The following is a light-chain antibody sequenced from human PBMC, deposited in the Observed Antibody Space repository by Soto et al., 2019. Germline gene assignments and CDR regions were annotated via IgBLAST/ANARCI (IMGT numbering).Light chain of an antibody. V-gene: IGLV1-47*01. CDR1: SSNIGSNH. CDR3: AAWGDTLSGFYV. Sequence: QAVVTQPPSASGTPGQRVTISCSGSSSNIGSNHVYWYQQVPGTAPKLLIYRSNQRPSGVPDRFSGSKSGTSASLAISGLRSEDEADYYCAAWGDTLSGFYVFGTGTKVTVL. J-gene: IGLJ1*01. CDR2: RSN.